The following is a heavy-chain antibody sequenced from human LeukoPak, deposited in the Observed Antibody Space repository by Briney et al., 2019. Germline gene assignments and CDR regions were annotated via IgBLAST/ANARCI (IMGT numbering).Heavy chain of an antibody. J-gene: IGHJ4*02. D-gene: IGHD3-22*01. CDR2: ISAYNGNT. CDR3: ARVRRAYYYDSSGYFILGY. Sequence: ASVKVSCKASGYTFTSYGISWVRQAPGQGLEWMGWISAYNGNTNYAQKFQGRVTMTRNTPISTAYMELSSLRSEDTAVYYCARVRRAYYYDSSGYFILGYWGQGTLVTVSS. V-gene: IGHV1-18*01. CDR1: GYTFTSYG.